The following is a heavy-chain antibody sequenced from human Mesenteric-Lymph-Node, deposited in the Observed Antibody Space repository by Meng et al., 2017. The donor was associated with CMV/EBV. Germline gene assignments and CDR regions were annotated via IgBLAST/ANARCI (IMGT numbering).Heavy chain of an antibody. V-gene: IGHV3-23*01. CDR2: ISGSGGTK. Sequence: GESLKISCAASGFTFTSYWMHWVRQAPGKGLEWVSGISGSGGTKYYADSVKGRFTISRDNSKNTLYLEMNSLRAEDTAVFYCAKDGIEGYYDSSGYYDYWGQGTLVTVSS. J-gene: IGHJ4*02. D-gene: IGHD3-22*01. CDR1: GFTFTSYW. CDR3: AKDGIEGYYDSSGYYDY.